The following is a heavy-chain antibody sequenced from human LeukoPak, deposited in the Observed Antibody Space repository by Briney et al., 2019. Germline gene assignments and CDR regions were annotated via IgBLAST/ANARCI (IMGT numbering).Heavy chain of an antibody. J-gene: IGHJ4*02. CDR2: LSSSSSYI. CDR1: GFTFSSYN. V-gene: IGHV3-21*01. Sequence: GGSLRLSCAASGFTFSSYNMNWVRQAPGKGLEWVSSLSSSSSYIYYADSVKGRFTISRDNAKNSLYLQMNSLRAEDTAVYYCARDLGVYYYDSSGYIDYWGQGTLVTVSS. CDR3: ARDLGVYYYDSSGYIDY. D-gene: IGHD3-22*01.